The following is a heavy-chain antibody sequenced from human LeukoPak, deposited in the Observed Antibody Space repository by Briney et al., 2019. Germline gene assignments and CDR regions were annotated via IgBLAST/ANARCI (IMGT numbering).Heavy chain of an antibody. CDR3: AKGPYYYDSSGYSRRWFDP. J-gene: IGHJ5*02. D-gene: IGHD3-22*01. CDR2: ISGSGGTT. V-gene: IGHV3-23*01. CDR1: GFTFSSYA. Sequence: GGSLRLSCAASGFTFSSYAMSWVRQAPGKGLEWVSAISGSGGTTYYAVSVKGRFTISRDNSKNTLYLQMNSLRAEDTAVYYCAKGPYYYDSSGYSRRWFDPWGQGTLVTVSS.